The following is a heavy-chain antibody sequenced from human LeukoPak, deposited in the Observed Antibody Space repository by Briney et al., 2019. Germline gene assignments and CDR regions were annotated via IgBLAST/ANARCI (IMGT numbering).Heavy chain of an antibody. V-gene: IGHV1-46*01. D-gene: IGHD3-22*01. Sequence: ASVKVSCKASGYTFTNYYMHWVRQAPGQGLEWVGIINPSGGSTNYALKFQGRVTMTRDTSTSTVYIELSSLRSDDTAVYYCARGSSYYDSVGFAVYWGQGTLVTVSS. CDR2: INPSGGST. CDR3: ARGSSYYDSVGFAVY. CDR1: GYTFTNYY. J-gene: IGHJ4*02.